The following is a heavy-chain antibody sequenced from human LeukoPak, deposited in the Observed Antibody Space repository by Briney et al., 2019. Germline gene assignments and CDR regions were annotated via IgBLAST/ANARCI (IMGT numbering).Heavy chain of an antibody. V-gene: IGHV3-74*01. Sequence: GGSLRLSCAASGFTFSSYWMHWVRHAPGKGLVWVSRINGDGSSTSYADSVKGRFTISRDNAKNTLYLQMNSLRAEDTAVYYCVRGGGYNHNYWGQGTLVTVSS. CDR1: GFTFSSYW. CDR2: INGDGSST. CDR3: VRGGGYNHNY. J-gene: IGHJ4*02. D-gene: IGHD5-24*01.